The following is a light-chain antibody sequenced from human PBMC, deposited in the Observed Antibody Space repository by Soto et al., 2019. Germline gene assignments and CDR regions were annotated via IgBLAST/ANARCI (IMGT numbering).Light chain of an antibody. V-gene: IGKV1-39*01. CDR2: GAS. CDR3: QQTASAPPWT. J-gene: IGKJ1*01. CDR1: QGIGSY. Sequence: DIQMTQSPTSLSASVEDRVTISCRASQGIGSYLAWYQQKPGKAPRLLISGASSVQSGVPPRFSGSGSATHFILTISSLRLEDIATYYCQQTASAPPWTFGQGTKVEIK.